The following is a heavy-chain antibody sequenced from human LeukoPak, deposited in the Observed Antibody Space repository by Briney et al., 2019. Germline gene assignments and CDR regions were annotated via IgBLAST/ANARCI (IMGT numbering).Heavy chain of an antibody. J-gene: IGHJ3*02. CDR3: ARTNAFDI. V-gene: IGHV4-59*08. CDR1: SGSISNYH. Sequence: KPSETLSLTCTVASGSISNYHWSCIRQPPGKGLEWIGCIFYSGSTYYNPSLKSRVTLSVDTSKNQFSLRLSSVTAADTAVYYCARTNAFDIWGQGTMVTVSS. CDR2: IFYSGST.